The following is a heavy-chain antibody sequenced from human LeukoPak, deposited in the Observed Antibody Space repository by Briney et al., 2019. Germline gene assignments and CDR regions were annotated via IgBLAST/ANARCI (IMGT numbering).Heavy chain of an antibody. CDR1: GYTFTSYY. D-gene: IGHD6-6*01. CDR2: INPSGGST. J-gene: IGHJ4*02. Sequence: ASVKVSCKASGYTFTSYYMHWVRQAPAQGLEWMGIINPSGGSTSYAQTFQGRVTMTRDMSTSTVYMELSSLRSEDAAVYYCARDHGRWYSSSSGGGYWGQGTRVTVSA. CDR3: ARDHGRWYSSSSGGGY. V-gene: IGHV1-46*01.